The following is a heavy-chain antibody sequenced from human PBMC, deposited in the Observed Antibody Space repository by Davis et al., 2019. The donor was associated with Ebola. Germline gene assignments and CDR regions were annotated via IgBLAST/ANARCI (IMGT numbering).Heavy chain of an antibody. V-gene: IGHV4-34*01. CDR3: ARVQWLVNRY. D-gene: IGHD6-19*01. CDR1: GGSFSGYY. CDR2: INHSGST. J-gene: IGHJ4*02. Sequence: MPSETLSLTCAVYGGSFSGYYWSWIRQPPGKGLEWIGEINHSGSTNYNPSLKSRVTISVDTSKNQFSLKLSSVTAADTAVYYCARVQWLVNRYWGQGTLVTVSS.